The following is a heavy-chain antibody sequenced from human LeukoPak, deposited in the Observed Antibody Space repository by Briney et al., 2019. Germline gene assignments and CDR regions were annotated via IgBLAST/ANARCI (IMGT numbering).Heavy chain of an antibody. CDR1: GYTFTRYA. Sequence: ASVKVSCKASGYTFTRYAISWVRQAPGQGLEWMGWISTYNGDTNYAQNLQGRVTMTRDTSTSTAYMELRSLRSDDTAVYYCARPISGSYGGFDYWGQGTLVTVSS. V-gene: IGHV1-18*04. J-gene: IGHJ4*02. CDR3: ARPISGSYGGFDY. CDR2: ISTYNGDT. D-gene: IGHD1-26*01.